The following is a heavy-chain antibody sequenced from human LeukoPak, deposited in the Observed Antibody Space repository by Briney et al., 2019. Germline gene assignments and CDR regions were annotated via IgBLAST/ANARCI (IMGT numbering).Heavy chain of an antibody. CDR3: ARGGWYYYESSGYYLIDN. CDR2: ISAYNGNT. Sequence: ASVKVSCKASGYTFTSYGISWVRQAPGQGLEWMGWISAYNGNTNYAQKLQGRVTMTTDTSTSTAYMELWSLRSDDTALYYCARGGWYYYESSGYYLIDNWGQGTLVTVSS. J-gene: IGHJ4*02. D-gene: IGHD3-22*01. V-gene: IGHV1-18*01. CDR1: GYTFTSYG.